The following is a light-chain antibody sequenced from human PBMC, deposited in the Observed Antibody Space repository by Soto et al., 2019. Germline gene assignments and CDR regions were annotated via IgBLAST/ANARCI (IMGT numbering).Light chain of an antibody. CDR1: QGINDY. CDR2: AAS. J-gene: IGKJ2*01. CDR3: QQSYNFPRT. V-gene: IGKV1-39*01. Sequence: DIQMTQSPSSLSASVGARVTITCRTSQGINDYLNWYQMKPGEAPQLLIYAASALQSGIPSRISGSASGTPFTLTITSLQPEDFATYYCQQSYNFPRTLGQWTKVDIK.